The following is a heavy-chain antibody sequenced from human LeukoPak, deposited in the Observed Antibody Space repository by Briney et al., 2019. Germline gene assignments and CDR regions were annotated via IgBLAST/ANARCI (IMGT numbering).Heavy chain of an antibody. J-gene: IGHJ4*02. Sequence: ASVKVSCKASGGTFSSYAISWVRQAPGQGLEWMGGIIPIFGTANYAQKFQGRVTITADKSTSTAYMELSSLRSEDTAVYYCAGEGSSWYSGSDTPFDYWGQGTLVTVSS. CDR1: GGTFSSYA. V-gene: IGHV1-69*06. D-gene: IGHD6-13*01. CDR2: IIPIFGTA. CDR3: AGEGSSWYSGSDTPFDY.